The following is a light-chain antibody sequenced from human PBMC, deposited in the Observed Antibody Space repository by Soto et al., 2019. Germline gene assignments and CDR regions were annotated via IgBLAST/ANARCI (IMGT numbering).Light chain of an antibody. V-gene: IGKV3-20*01. CDR3: QQYGISPFT. J-gene: IGKJ3*01. CDR1: QSVSSSY. CDR2: GAS. Sequence: EIVLTQSPGTLSLSPGERATLSCRASQSVSSSYLAWYQQKPGQAPRLLIYGASSRATGIPDRFSGSGSGTDFTLIISRLEPEDFAVYYCQQYGISPFTFGPGTKVHIK.